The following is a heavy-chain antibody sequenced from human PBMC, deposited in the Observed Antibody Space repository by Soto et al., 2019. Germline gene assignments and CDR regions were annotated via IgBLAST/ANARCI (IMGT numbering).Heavy chain of an antibody. CDR3: ARGYCSGGSCSNDAFDI. J-gene: IGHJ3*02. CDR2: ISAYNGNT. V-gene: IGHV1-18*01. Sequence: QVQLVQSGAEVKKPGASVKVSCKASGYTFTSYGISWVRQAPGQGLEWMGWISAYNGNTNYAQKLQGRVTMTTDTATSTAYMELRRLRSDDTAVYYCARGYCSGGSCSNDAFDIWGQGTMVTVSS. CDR1: GYTFTSYG. D-gene: IGHD2-15*01.